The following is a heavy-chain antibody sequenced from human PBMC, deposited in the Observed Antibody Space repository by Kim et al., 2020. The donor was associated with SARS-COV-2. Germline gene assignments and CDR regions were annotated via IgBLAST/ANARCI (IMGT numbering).Heavy chain of an antibody. J-gene: IGHJ6*02. CDR3: ARDAQQPKYYYYYYGMDV. CDR1: GGSISSGSYY. Sequence: SETLSLTCTVSGGSISSGSYYWSWIRQPAGKGLEWIGRIYTSGSTNYNPSLKSRVTISVDTSKNQFSLKLSSVTAADTAVYYCARDAQQPKYYYYYYGMDVWGQGTTVTVSS. V-gene: IGHV4-61*02. D-gene: IGHD6-13*01. CDR2: IYTSGST.